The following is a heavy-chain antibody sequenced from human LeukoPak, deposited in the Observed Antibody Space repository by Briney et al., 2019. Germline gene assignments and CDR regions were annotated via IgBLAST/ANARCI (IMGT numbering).Heavy chain of an antibody. CDR3: ATSITTPAAFDI. CDR2: IVSETVGGRT. D-gene: IGHD1-14*01. V-gene: IGHV3-15*07. Sequence: PGGSLRLSCAASSITFTKAWMNWVRQAPGKGLEWVARIVSETVGGRTDYAASVKGRFTISRDDSKSTLFLQMSSLKIEDTAVYYCATSITTPAAFDIWGQGVLVTVSS. J-gene: IGHJ4*02. CDR1: SITFTKAW.